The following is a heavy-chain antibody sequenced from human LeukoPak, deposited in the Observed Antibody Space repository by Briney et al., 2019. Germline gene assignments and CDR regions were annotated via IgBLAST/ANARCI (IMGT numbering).Heavy chain of an antibody. CDR1: GGSISSSSYY. CDR2: IYYSGST. Sequence: SETLSLTCTVSGGSISSSSYYWGWIRQPPGKGLEWIGSIYYSGSTYYNPSLKSRVTISVDTSKNQFSLKLSSVTAADTAVYYCARRPAKRGSCCLNWGQGTLVTVSS. V-gene: IGHV4-39*01. D-gene: IGHD2-15*01. J-gene: IGHJ4*02. CDR3: ARRPAKRGSCCLN.